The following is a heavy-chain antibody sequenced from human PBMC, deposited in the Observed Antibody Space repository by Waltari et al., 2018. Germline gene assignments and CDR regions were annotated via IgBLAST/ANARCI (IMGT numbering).Heavy chain of an antibody. D-gene: IGHD5-12*01. Sequence: EVQLVESGGGLVQPGRSLRLSCAASGFTFDDYAMHWVRQAPGKGLDGDAGIMWDSGSIGDADSVKGRFTISGDNAKNYLYLQRNSLRAEDMALYYWAKDIGATIRSPFDYWGQGTLVTVSS. J-gene: IGHJ4*02. CDR1: GFTFDDYA. CDR3: AKDIGATIRSPFDY. CDR2: IMWDSGSI. V-gene: IGHV3-9*03.